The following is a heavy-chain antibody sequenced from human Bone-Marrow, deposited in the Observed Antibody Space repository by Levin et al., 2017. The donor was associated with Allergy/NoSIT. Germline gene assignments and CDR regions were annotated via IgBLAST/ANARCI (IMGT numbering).Heavy chain of an antibody. V-gene: IGHV3-48*02. CDR2: ISSRGTTI. CDR1: GFAFSDYS. CDR3: ARGRERGHTPADWYLDR. J-gene: IGHJ2*01. Sequence: ASVKVSCAASGFAFSDYSMTWVRQAPGKGPEWVSYISSRGTTIYYADPVKGRFTISRDNAESSLYLQMNSLRDEDTAVYYCARGRERGHTPADWYLDRWGRGALVTVSS. D-gene: IGHD1-26*01.